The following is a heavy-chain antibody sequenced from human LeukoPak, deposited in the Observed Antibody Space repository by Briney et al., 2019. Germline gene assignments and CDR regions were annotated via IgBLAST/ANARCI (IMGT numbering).Heavy chain of an antibody. J-gene: IGHJ3*02. Sequence: GGSLRLSCAISGFNVSRNYMAWVRQAPGKGLEWVSNIYRGGSTNYADSVKGRFTISRDNSNNTVYLQMDSLRAEDTALYYCARAPPWFGKFYAFDIWGQGTMVTVSS. V-gene: IGHV3-53*01. CDR3: ARAPPWFGKFYAFDI. D-gene: IGHD3-10*01. CDR1: GFNVSRNY. CDR2: IYRGGST.